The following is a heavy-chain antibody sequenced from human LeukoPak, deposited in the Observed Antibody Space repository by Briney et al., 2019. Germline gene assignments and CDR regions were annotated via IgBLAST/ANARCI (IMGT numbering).Heavy chain of an antibody. CDR3: ARERYDILTGYIGGFDY. CDR2: IKQDGSEK. V-gene: IGHV3-7*01. D-gene: IGHD3-9*01. CDR1: GFTFSSYW. J-gene: IGHJ4*02. Sequence: GGSLRLLCAASGFTFSSYWMSWVRQAPGKGLEWVANIKQDGSEKYYVDSVKGRFTISRDNAKNSLYLQMNSLRAEDTAVYYCARERYDILTGYIGGFDYWGQGTLVTVSS.